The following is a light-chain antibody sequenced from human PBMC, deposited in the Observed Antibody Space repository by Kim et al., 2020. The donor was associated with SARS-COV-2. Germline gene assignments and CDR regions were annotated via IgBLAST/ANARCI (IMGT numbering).Light chain of an antibody. CDR3: QQYDSREFT. V-gene: IGKV1-5*01. CDR1: QSISSW. CDR2: DAS. J-gene: IGKJ2*01. Sequence: DIQMTQSPSTLSASVGDRVTITCRASQSISSWLAWYQQKSGTAPKVLIYDASVLESGVPSRFSARGAGTEFTLTISTLQSDDSATYYCQQYDSREFTFGQGTKLEI.